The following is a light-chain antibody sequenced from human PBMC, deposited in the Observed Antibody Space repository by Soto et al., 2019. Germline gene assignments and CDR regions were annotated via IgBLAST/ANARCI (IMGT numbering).Light chain of an antibody. CDR2: DAS. CDR1: QTISNW. V-gene: IGKV1-5*01. J-gene: IGKJ1*01. Sequence: DIQMTQSPSTLSASVGDRVTITCRASQTISNWLAWYQVKPGKAPKLLMHDASSLESGDPSRFSGSASGTEFHLTISSLQPDDFATSFCKQYSTYSWTFGQGTKV. CDR3: KQYSTYSWT.